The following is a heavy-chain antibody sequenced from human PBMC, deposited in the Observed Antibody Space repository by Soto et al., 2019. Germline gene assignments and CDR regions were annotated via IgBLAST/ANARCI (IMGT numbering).Heavy chain of an antibody. CDR3: AGMVREYCSGGRAPGYSPSGMAV. CDR1: GFSLSTSGMC. Sequence: GSGPTLVNPTQTLTLTCTFSGFSLSTSGMCVSWIRQPPGKALEWLALIDWDDDKYYSTSLKTRLTISKDTSKNQVVLTMTNMDAVDTPTYYCAGMVREYCSGGRAPGYSPSGMAVWAKGPRSPSH. CDR2: IDWDDDK. J-gene: IGHJ6*02. V-gene: IGHV2-70*01. D-gene: IGHD2-15*01.